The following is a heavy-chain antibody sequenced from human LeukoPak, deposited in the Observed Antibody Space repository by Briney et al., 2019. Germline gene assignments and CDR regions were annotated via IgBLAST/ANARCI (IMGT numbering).Heavy chain of an antibody. CDR3: ARRFGGSSVFDY. J-gene: IGHJ4*02. D-gene: IGHD1-26*01. CDR1: GGSISSYY. CDR2: IYYSGST. V-gene: IGHV4-59*08. Sequence: SETLSLTCTVSGGSISSYYWSWIRQPPGKGLEWIGYIYYSGSTNYNPSLKSRVTISVDTSKNQFSLKLSSVTAADTAVYYCARRFGGSSVFDYWGQGTLVTVSS.